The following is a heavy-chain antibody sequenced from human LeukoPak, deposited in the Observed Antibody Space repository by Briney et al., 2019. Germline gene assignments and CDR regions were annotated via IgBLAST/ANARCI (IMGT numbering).Heavy chain of an antibody. CDR2: ISGSGGST. CDR1: GFTLSTYA. D-gene: IGHD1-26*01. CDR3: ARGRLVGPLEGLPY. J-gene: IGHJ4*02. Sequence: GGSLRLSCEASGFTLSTYAMSWVRQAPGKGLEWVSTISGSGGSTYSGGGTYYADSVKGRFTISRDNSKNTLYLQMNSLRAEDTALYYCARGRLVGPLEGLPYWGQGTLVTVSS. V-gene: IGHV3-23*01.